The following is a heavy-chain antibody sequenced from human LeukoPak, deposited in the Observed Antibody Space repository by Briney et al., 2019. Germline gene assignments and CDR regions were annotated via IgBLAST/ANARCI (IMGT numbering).Heavy chain of an antibody. D-gene: IGHD5-12*01. Sequence: PGGSLRLSCAASGFIFSNYGMHWVRQAPGKGLEWVAVISYDGSYKYYVDSVKGRFTISRDNSKNTLFLQMNSLRAEDTAVYYCAKGQRRHVDIVATIPFDYWGQGTLVTVSS. CDR3: AKGQRRHVDIVATIPFDY. J-gene: IGHJ4*02. CDR2: ISYDGSYK. V-gene: IGHV3-30*18. CDR1: GFIFSNYG.